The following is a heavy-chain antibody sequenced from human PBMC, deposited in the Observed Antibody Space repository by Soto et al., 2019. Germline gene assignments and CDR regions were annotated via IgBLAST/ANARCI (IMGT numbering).Heavy chain of an antibody. CDR1: GGSFSGYY. Sequence: PSETLSLTCAVYGGSFSGYYWSWIRQPPGKGLEWIGEINHSGSTNYNPSLKSRVTISVDTSKNQFSLKLSSVTAADTAVYYCARGRGVRFDLVWSYYFGYWGQGTLVTVSS. V-gene: IGHV4-34*01. CDR2: INHSGST. J-gene: IGHJ4*02. D-gene: IGHD3-3*01. CDR3: ARGRGVRFDLVWSYYFGY.